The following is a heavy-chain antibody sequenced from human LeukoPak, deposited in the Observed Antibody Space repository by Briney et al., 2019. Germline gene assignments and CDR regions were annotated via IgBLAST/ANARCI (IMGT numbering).Heavy chain of an antibody. D-gene: IGHD2-15*01. V-gene: IGHV3-74*01. CDR2: MNSDGSNT. J-gene: IGHJ4*02. CDR1: GFTFSRYW. CDR3: ARDICSGIGCYPRAPFDY. Sequence: VGSLRLSCAASGFTFSRYWMHWVRQAPGEGLVWVSRMNSDGSNTNYADSVKGRFTISRDNAKNTLYLQMNSLRADDTAVYYCARDICSGIGCYPRAPFDYWGQGTLVTVSS.